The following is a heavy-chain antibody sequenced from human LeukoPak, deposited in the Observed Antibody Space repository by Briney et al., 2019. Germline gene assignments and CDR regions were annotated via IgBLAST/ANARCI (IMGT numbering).Heavy chain of an antibody. Sequence: GGSLRLSCAASGFTFSSYGMHWVRQAPGKGLEWVAVIWYDGSNKYYADSVKGRFTISRDNSKNTLYLQMNSLRAEDTAVYYCAKEHAPDSSGYNFGDYWGQGTLVTVSS. V-gene: IGHV3-33*06. CDR1: GFTFSSYG. D-gene: IGHD3-22*01. CDR3: AKEHAPDSSGYNFGDY. CDR2: IWYDGSNK. J-gene: IGHJ4*02.